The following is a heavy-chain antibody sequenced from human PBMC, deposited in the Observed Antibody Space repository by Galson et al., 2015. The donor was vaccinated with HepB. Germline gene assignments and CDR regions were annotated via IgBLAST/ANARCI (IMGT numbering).Heavy chain of an antibody. J-gene: IGHJ4*02. CDR2: ISAYNGNT. V-gene: IGHV1-18*01. Sequence: SVKVSCKASGYTFTSYGISWVRQAPGQGLEWMGWISAYNGNTNYAQKLQGRVTMTTDTSTSTAYMELRSLRSDDTAVYYCARDPLSYYGSGSSNFDYWGQGTLVTVSS. CDR3: ARDPLSYYGSGSSNFDY. CDR1: GYTFTSYG. D-gene: IGHD3-10*01.